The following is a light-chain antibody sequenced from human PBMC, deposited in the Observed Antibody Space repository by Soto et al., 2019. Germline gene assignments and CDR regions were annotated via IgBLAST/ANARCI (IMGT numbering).Light chain of an antibody. CDR1: QRISTY. V-gene: IGKV1-39*01. J-gene: IGKJ1*01. CDR3: QQHYNTPWT. Sequence: DIQLTQSPSSLSASVGDRISITCRASQRISTYLNWYQQKPGKAPELVIYTASSLRSGVPSRFSGSGSGTDFTLTISSLQPEDFATYYCQQHYNTPWTFGQGTKVEV. CDR2: TAS.